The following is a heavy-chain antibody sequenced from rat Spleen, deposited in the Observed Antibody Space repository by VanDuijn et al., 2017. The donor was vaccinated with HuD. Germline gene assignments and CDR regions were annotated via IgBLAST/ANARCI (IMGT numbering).Heavy chain of an antibody. CDR3: AREWDTMGPCPFY. V-gene: IGHV5-31*01. Sequence: EVQLVESGGGLVQPGRSLKLSCVASGFTFNNYWMTWIRQAPGKGLEWVASISYDGGSTYYRDSVKGRFTISRDNAKSTLYLQMDSLRSEDTATYYCAREWDTMGPCPFYWGQGVMVTVSS. D-gene: IGHD1-7*01. J-gene: IGHJ2*01. CDR1: GFTFNNYW. CDR2: ISYDGGST.